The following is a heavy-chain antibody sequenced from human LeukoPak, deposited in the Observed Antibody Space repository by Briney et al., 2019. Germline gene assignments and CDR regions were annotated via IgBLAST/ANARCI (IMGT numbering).Heavy chain of an antibody. CDR1: GFTFSRYA. V-gene: IGHV3-30-3*01. CDR2: ISYDGSNK. CDR3: ARDLYKREGTFDY. Sequence: PGRSLRLSCAASGFTFSRYAMHWVRQAPGKGLEWVAVISYDGSNKYYADSVKGRFTISRDNSKNTLYLQMNSLRAEDTAVYYCARDLYKREGTFDYWGQGTLVTVSS. J-gene: IGHJ4*02. D-gene: IGHD1-14*01.